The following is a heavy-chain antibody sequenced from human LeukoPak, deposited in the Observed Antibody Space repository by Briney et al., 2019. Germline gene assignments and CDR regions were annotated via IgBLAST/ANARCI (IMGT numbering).Heavy chain of an antibody. CDR2: INPNSGGT. CDR1: GYTFTGYY. J-gene: IGHJ4*02. CDR3: ARGVGTPHISQNITGTLLFDY. V-gene: IGHV1-2*02. D-gene: IGHD1/OR15-1a*01. Sequence: ASVKVSCKASGYTFTGYYMHWVRQAPGQGLEWMGWINPNSGGTNYAQKFQGRVTMTRDTSISTAYMELSRLRSDDTAVYYCARGVGTPHISQNITGTLLFDYWGQGTLVTVSS.